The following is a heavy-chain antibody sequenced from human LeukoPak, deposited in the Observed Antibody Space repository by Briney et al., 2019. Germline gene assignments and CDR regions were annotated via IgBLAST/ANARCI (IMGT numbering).Heavy chain of an antibody. J-gene: IGHJ6*02. D-gene: IGHD4-17*01. CDR1: GYSFTSYW. CDR3: ARRPKIMTTVTPIYGMDV. Sequence: GESLKISCKGSGYSFTSYWIGWVRQMPGKGLEWMGIIYPGDSDTRYSPSFQGQVTISADKSISTAYLQWSSLKASDTTMYYCARRPKIMTTVTPIYGMDVWGQGTTVTVSS. CDR2: IYPGDSDT. V-gene: IGHV5-51*01.